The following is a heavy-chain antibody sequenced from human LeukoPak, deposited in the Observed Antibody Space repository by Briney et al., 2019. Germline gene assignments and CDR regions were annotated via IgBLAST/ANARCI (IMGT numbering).Heavy chain of an antibody. CDR2: ISSDGGT. Sequence: GGSLRLSCAACGFTFSRYRMHWVRQAPGKGLVWVSRISSDGGTTYADSVKGRFTISRDNAKNTLYVQMNSLRVEDTALYYCVRSQYCGGDCHQKRDWYFDLWGRGILVTVSS. D-gene: IGHD2-21*02. CDR3: VRSQYCGGDCHQKRDWYFDL. V-gene: IGHV3-74*03. J-gene: IGHJ2*01. CDR1: GFTFSRYR.